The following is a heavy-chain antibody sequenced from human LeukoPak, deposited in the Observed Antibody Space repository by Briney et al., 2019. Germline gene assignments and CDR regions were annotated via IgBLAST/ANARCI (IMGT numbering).Heavy chain of an antibody. CDR1: GYSISSGYY. Sequence: SETLSLTCTVSGYSISSGYYWGWIRQPPGKGLEWIGSIYHSGITYYNPSLKSRVTISVDTSKNQFSLKLTSVTAADTAVYYCARVRHYYDSSGYNDAFDIWGQGTMVTVPS. J-gene: IGHJ3*02. D-gene: IGHD3-22*01. V-gene: IGHV4-38-2*02. CDR2: IYHSGIT. CDR3: ARVRHYYDSSGYNDAFDI.